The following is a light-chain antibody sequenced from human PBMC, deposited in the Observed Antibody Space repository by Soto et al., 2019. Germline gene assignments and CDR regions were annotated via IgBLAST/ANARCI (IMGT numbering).Light chain of an antibody. CDR2: DAS. CDR3: QQRSNWPPPYT. CDR1: QSVSSY. J-gene: IGKJ2*01. Sequence: EIVLTQSPATVSLSPGERATLSCRASQSVSSYLAWYQQRPGQAPRLLIYDASTRATGIPARFSGSGSGTDFTLPISSLEPEDFAVYYCQQRSNWPPPYTFGQGTKLEIK. V-gene: IGKV3-11*01.